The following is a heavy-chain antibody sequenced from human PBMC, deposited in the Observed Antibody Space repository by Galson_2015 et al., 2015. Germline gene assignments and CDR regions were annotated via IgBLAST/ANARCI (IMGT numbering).Heavy chain of an antibody. Sequence: SLRLSCAASGFTFSSYAMHWVRQAPGKGLEWVAVISYDGSNKYYADSVKGRFTISRDNSKNTLYPQMNSLRAEDTAVYFCARDPDNTAMLYWGQGTLVTVSS. CDR3: ARDPDNTAMLY. CDR1: GFTFSSYA. D-gene: IGHD5-18*01. V-gene: IGHV3-30-3*01. CDR2: ISYDGSNK. J-gene: IGHJ4*02.